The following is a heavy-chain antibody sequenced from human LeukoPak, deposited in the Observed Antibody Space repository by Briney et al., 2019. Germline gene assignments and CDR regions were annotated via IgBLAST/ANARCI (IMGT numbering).Heavy chain of an antibody. J-gene: IGHJ4*02. CDR1: GYAFTSYY. Sequence: ASVKVSCKASGYAFTSYYMHWVRQAPGQGLEWMGIINPSGGSTSYAQKFQGRVTMTRDTSTSTVYMELSSLRSEDTAVYYCARHSRTYYDFDYWGQGTLVTVSS. CDR2: INPSGGST. D-gene: IGHD1-26*01. V-gene: IGHV1-46*01. CDR3: ARHSRTYYDFDY.